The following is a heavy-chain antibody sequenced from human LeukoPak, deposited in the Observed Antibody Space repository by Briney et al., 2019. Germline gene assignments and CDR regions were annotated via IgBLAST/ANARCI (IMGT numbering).Heavy chain of an antibody. V-gene: IGHV1-46*01. J-gene: IGHJ5*02. CDR3: SSDRPFRVVMVGFDP. CDR1: AYTFISSQ. CDR2: INPCGGGT. D-gene: IGHD3-3*01. Sequence: SAMVFSRASAYTFISSQIHWVRQAPGQERQGRGVINPCGGGTSYEQTFKSRVTITRDMSKSTVYMKLTCLTSEDPAVYYCSSDRPFRVVMVGFDPGGGGTVDSVS.